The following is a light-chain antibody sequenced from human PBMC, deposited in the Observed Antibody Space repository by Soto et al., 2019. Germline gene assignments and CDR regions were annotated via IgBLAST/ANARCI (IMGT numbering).Light chain of an antibody. Sequence: IQMTQSPSSLSASVGDRVTITCRASQGITDYLAWYQQKPGQVPNLLIYAASTLQSGVPSRFSGSGSGTEFTLTISSLQPDDFATYYCQHYNSYSEAFGQGTKVDIK. CDR1: QGITDY. J-gene: IGKJ1*01. V-gene: IGKV1-27*01. CDR3: QHYNSYSEA. CDR2: AAS.